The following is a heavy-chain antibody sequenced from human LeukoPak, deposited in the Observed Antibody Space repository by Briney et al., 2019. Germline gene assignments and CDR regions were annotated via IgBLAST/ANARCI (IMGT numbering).Heavy chain of an antibody. J-gene: IGHJ3*02. D-gene: IGHD3-3*01. CDR1: GGSISSYY. Sequence: PSETLSLTCTVSGGSISSYYWSWIRQPPGKGLEWIGYIYYSGSTNYNPSLKSRVTISVDTSKNQFSLKLSSVTAADTAVYYCARSWRFLGAFDIWGQGTMVTVSS. V-gene: IGHV4-59*08. CDR3: ARSWRFLGAFDI. CDR2: IYYSGST.